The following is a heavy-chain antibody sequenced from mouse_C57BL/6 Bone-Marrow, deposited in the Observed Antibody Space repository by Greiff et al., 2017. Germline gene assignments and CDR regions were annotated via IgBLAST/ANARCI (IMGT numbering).Heavy chain of an antibody. CDR2: ISYAGSN. D-gene: IGHD4-1*01. V-gene: IGHV3-6*01. CDR1: GYSITSGYY. Sequence: ESGPGLVQPSQSLSLTCSVTGYSITSGYYWNWIRQFPGNKLEWMGYISYAGSNNYNPSLKNRISITRDTSKNQFFLKLNSVTTEDTATYYCARRGNWGWCAYWGQGTLVTVSA. J-gene: IGHJ3*01. CDR3: ARRGNWGWCAY.